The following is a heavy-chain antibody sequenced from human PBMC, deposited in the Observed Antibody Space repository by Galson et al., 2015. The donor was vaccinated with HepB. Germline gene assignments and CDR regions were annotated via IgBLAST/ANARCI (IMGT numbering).Heavy chain of an antibody. V-gene: IGHV1-18*01. Sequence: QSGAEVKKPGESLKISCKASGYTFTSYGISWVRQAPGQGLEWMGWISAYNGNTNYAQKLQGRVTMTTDTSTSTAYMELRSLRSDDTAVYYCARDLHYDFWSGYYSYAFDIWGQGTMVTVSS. CDR2: ISAYNGNT. J-gene: IGHJ3*02. CDR3: ARDLHYDFWSGYYSYAFDI. CDR1: GYTFTSYG. D-gene: IGHD3-3*01.